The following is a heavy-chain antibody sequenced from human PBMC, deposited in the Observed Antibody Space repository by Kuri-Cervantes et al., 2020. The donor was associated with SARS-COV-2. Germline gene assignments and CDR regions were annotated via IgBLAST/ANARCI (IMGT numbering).Heavy chain of an antibody. J-gene: IGHJ6*02. V-gene: IGHV3-21*01. CDR2: ISSISSFI. D-gene: IGHD3-22*01. CDR1: GFTFSSYA. Sequence: GESMKISCAASGFTFSSYAMNWVRQAPGKGLEWVSSISSISSFIYYADAVKGRFTISRDNAKNSLYLQMNSLRAEDTAVYFCARELVSPDYYYYYGMDVWGQGATVTVSS. CDR3: ARELVSPDYYYYYGMDV.